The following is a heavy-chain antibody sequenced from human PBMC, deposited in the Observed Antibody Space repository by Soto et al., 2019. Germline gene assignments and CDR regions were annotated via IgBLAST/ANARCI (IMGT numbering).Heavy chain of an antibody. CDR1: GGTFSNYA. CDR2: IIPIDATV. V-gene: IGHV1-69*12. Sequence: QVQLVQSGAEVKKPGSSVKVSCKASGGTFSNYALISWVRQAPGQGLEWMGGIIPIDATVNYAQKFQGRITITADESTTTAYMDLGTLRSEDTAVYYCARDLLGCGYTYGDVWGQGTTVTVSS. D-gene: IGHD6-25*01. CDR3: ARDLLGCGYTYGDV. J-gene: IGHJ6*01.